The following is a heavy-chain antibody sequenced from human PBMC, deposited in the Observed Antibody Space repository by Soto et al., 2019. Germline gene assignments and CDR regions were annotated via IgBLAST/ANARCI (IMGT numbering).Heavy chain of an antibody. CDR1: GGSISSSSYY. V-gene: IGHV4-39*01. D-gene: IGHD3-3*01. CDR2: IYYSGST. J-gene: IGHJ5*02. Sequence: TSETLSLTCTVSGGSISSSSYYWGWIRQPPGKGLEWIGSIYYSGSTYYNPSLKSRVTISVDTSKNQFSLKLSSVTAADTAVCYCAGSRLTYYDFWSGYYLAQFDPWGQGTLVTVSS. CDR3: AGSRLTYYDFWSGYYLAQFDP.